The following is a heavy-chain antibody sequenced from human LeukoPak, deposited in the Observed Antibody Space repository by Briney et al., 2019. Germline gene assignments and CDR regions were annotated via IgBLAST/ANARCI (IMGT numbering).Heavy chain of an antibody. CDR3: ARVHIVTGTYLDS. CDR1: GDSISGSS. V-gene: IGHV4-4*07. D-gene: IGHD3-10*01. CDR2: IYSSYFT. Sequence: PSETLSLTCTVPGDSISGSSWGWLRQPAGKGLEWIGRIYSSYFTEYNLSLDGRVTLSIDTSKNQFSLKLDSVTAADTAVYYCARVHIVTGTYLDSWGQGALVTVSS. J-gene: IGHJ4*02.